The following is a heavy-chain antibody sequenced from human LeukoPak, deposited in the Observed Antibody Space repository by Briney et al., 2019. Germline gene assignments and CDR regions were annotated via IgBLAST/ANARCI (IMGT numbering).Heavy chain of an antibody. CDR2: IVVGSGNT. J-gene: IGHJ4*02. CDR3: ARDLGGATSSPFDY. V-gene: IGHV1-58*02. CDR1: GFTFTSSA. D-gene: IGHD1-26*01. Sequence: GASVKVSCKASGFTFTSSAMQWVRQARGQRLEWIGWIVVGSGNTNYAQKFQERVTITRDMSTSTAYMELSSLRSEDTAVYYCARDLGGATSSPFDYWGQGTLVTVSS.